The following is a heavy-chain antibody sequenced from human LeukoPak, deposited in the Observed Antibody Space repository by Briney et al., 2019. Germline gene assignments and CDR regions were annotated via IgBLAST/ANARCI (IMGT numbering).Heavy chain of an antibody. CDR3: ARELRYNYYYYGMDV. CDR2: MSLNSGNT. CDR1: AYTFASYD. D-gene: IGHD3-9*01. Sequence: ASVKVSCKASAYTFASYDTNWVRQAAGQGLEWMGWMSLNSGNTGYAQKFQGRITMTRNTSITTAYMELSSLRSEDTAVYYCARELRYNYYYYGMDVWGQGTTVTVSS. V-gene: IGHV1-8*01. J-gene: IGHJ6*02.